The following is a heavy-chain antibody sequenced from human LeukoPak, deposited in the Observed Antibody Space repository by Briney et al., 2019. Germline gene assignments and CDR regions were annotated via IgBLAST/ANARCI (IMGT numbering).Heavy chain of an antibody. CDR2: IKQDGSEK. CDR1: GFRFSNYW. CDR3: ARDEN. Sequence: PGGSLRLSCAASGFRFSNYWMSWVRQAPGKGLEWVANIKQDGSEKYYVDSVKGRFTISRDNAKNSLYLQMNSLRAEDTAVYYCARDENWGQGTLVTVSS. V-gene: IGHV3-7*01. J-gene: IGHJ4*02.